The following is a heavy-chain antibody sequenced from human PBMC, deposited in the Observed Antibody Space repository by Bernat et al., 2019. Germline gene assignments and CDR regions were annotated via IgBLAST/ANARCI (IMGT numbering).Heavy chain of an antibody. D-gene: IGHD3-22*01. CDR3: ARGGYYYDSSGYYPRDAFDI. CDR1: GGTFSSYA. Sequence: QVQLVQSGAEVKKPGSSMKVSCKASGGTFSSYAISWVRQAPGQGLEWMGGIIPIFGTANYAQKFQGRVTITADESTSTAYMELSSLRSEDTAVYYCARGGYYYDSSGYYPRDAFDIWGQGTMVTVSS. CDR2: IIPIFGTA. V-gene: IGHV1-69*12. J-gene: IGHJ3*02.